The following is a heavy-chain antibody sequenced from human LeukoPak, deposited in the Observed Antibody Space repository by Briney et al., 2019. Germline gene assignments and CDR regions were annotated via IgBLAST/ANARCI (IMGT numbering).Heavy chain of an antibody. CDR2: INPNSGGT. CDR3: ARSDWLLEWSAFDI. CDR1: GYTFTSYA. V-gene: IGHV1-2*02. J-gene: IGHJ3*02. Sequence: ASVKVSCKASGYTFTSYAMNWVRQAPGQGLEWMGWINPNSGGTNYAQKFQGRVTMTRDTSISTAYMELSRLRSDDTAVYYCARSDWLLEWSAFDIWGQGTMVTVSS. D-gene: IGHD3-9*01.